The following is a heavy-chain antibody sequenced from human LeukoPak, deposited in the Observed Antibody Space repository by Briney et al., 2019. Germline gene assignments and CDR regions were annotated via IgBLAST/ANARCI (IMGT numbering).Heavy chain of an antibody. J-gene: IGHJ4*02. Sequence: GGSLRLSCAAFVFRFSNYTMSWVRQAPGMGLECVSAISGSGAGTNYADSVKGRFSISRDNSKTTLYLPMTSLRAEDTALYYCAKNGRDDHDRYFFDFWGQGNLVTVSS. CDR2: ISGSGAGT. CDR3: AKNGRDDHDRYFFDF. D-gene: IGHD3-9*01. CDR1: VFRFSNYT. V-gene: IGHV3-23*01.